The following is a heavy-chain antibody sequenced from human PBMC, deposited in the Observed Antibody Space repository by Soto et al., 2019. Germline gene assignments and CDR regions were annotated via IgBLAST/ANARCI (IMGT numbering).Heavy chain of an antibody. CDR2: ISAYNGNT. D-gene: IGHD2-8*01. Sequence: QVQLVQSGAEVKKPGASVKVSCKASGYTFTSYGISWVRQAPGQGLEWMGWISAYNGNTNYAQKLQGRITMTTDTSTSTAYMELRSLRSDDTAVYYCARDRGFGAVMVYASMFERDEIWFYPWGQGTLVTVSS. J-gene: IGHJ5*02. CDR3: ARDRGFGAVMVYASMFERDEIWFYP. CDR1: GYTFTSYG. V-gene: IGHV1-18*01.